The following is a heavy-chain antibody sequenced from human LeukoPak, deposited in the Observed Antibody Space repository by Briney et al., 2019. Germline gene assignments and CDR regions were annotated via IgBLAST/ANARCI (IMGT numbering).Heavy chain of an antibody. CDR3: ARAYSSSFWFDP. Sequence: GGSLRLSCAASGFTFSSYSMNWVRQAPGKGLEWVSSISSSSSYIYYADSVKGRITISRDNAKNSLYLQMNSLRAEDTAVYYCARAYSSSFWFDPWGQGTLVTVSS. V-gene: IGHV3-21*01. J-gene: IGHJ5*02. D-gene: IGHD6-13*01. CDR1: GFTFSSYS. CDR2: ISSSSSYI.